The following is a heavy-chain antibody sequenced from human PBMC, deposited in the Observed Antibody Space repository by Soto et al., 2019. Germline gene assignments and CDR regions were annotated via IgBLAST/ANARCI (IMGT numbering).Heavy chain of an antibody. CDR3: ARHRARNWFDP. V-gene: IGHV4-39*01. Sequence: QLQLQESGPGLVKPSETLSLTCIVSGGSISSSSYYWGWIRQPPGKGLEWIGSIYYSGRTYYNPSPKSRVTISVDTSKNQFSLKLSSVTAADTAVFYCARHRARNWFDPWGQGTLVTVSS. J-gene: IGHJ5*02. CDR1: GGSISSSSYY. D-gene: IGHD6-6*01. CDR2: IYYSGRT.